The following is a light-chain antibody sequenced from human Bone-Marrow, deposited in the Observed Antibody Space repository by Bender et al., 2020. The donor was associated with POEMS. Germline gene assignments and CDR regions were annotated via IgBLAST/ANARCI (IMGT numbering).Light chain of an antibody. CDR3: ASHAGSSVA. CDR1: SGDVGAYDF. V-gene: IGLV2-8*01. J-gene: IGLJ3*02. CDR2: DVT. Sequence: QSALTQPPSASGSPGQSVTISCTGSSGDVGAYDFVSWFQQHPGKAPKLLIYDVTTRLSGVSNRFYGSKSGNTAFLTVSGLQAEDEAEYYCASHAGSSVAFGGGTRLTVL.